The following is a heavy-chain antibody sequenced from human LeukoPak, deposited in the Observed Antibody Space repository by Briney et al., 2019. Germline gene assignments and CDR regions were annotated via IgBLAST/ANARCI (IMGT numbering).Heavy chain of an antibody. D-gene: IGHD1/OR15-1a*01. CDR2: ISSSSSYI. J-gene: IGHJ4*02. V-gene: IGHV3-21*01. Sequence: GGSLRLSCAASGFTFSSYSMNWVRQAPGKGLEWVSSISSSSSYIYYADSVKGRFTISRDNAKNSLYLQMNSLRAEDTAVYYCARLGTGTSCFDYWGQGILVTVSS. CDR1: GFTFSSYS. CDR3: ARLGTGTSCFDY.